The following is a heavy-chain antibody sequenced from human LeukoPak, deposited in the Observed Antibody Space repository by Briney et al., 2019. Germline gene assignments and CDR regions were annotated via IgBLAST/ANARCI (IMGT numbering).Heavy chain of an antibody. CDR3: ARLNLPGGHSDAFDI. CDR1: GGSISTYY. J-gene: IGHJ3*02. Sequence: SETLSLTCTVSGGSISTYYWSWIRQPPGKGLEWIGYVYYSGSTNYNPSLKSRVTISVDTSKNQFSLNLSSVTAADTAVYYCARLNLPGGHSDAFDIWGQGTMVTVSS. CDR2: VYYSGST. D-gene: IGHD4-23*01. V-gene: IGHV4-59*08.